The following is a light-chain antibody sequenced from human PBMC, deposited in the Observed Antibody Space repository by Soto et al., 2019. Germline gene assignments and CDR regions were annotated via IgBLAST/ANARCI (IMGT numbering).Light chain of an antibody. CDR1: STDVGRYNY. J-gene: IGLJ1*01. V-gene: IGLV2-14*01. Sequence: SALTQPASVSGSPGQSITTSCTGTSTDVGRYNYVSWYQQHPGKAPKLMVYDVSNRPSWVSNRFSGSKSGITASLTISGLQAEDEADYYCTSYTSDSTYVFGTGTKVTVL. CDR2: DVS. CDR3: TSYTSDSTYV.